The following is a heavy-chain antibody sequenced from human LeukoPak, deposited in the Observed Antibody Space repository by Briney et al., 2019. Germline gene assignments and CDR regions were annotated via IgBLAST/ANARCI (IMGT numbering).Heavy chain of an antibody. D-gene: IGHD3-22*01. V-gene: IGHV3-23*01. CDR1: GITLSNYG. CDR3: AKRGVVIRVILVGFHKEAYYFDS. CDR2: ISDSGGST. Sequence: GGSLRLSCAVSGITLSNYGMSWVRQAPGKGLEWVAGISDSGGSTNYADPVKGRFTISRDNPKNTLYLQMNSLRAEDTAVYFCAKRGVVIRVILVGFHKEAYYFDSWGQGALVTVSS. J-gene: IGHJ4*02.